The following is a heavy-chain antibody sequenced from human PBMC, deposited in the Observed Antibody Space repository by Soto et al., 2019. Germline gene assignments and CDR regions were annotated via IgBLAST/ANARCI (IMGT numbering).Heavy chain of an antibody. J-gene: IGHJ6*02. D-gene: IGHD3-10*01. CDR1: GGSISNSY. CDR3: ARHRPPFRYGLGPWDV. Sequence: PSETLSLTCTVSGGSISNSYWSWILQSPEKGLEWIGYIYSSGSTNYNPSLNSRVTISVDTSKNQFSLKLSSLSAADTAVYYCARHRPPFRYGLGPWDVWGQGTTVTV. V-gene: IGHV4-59*08. CDR2: IYSSGST.